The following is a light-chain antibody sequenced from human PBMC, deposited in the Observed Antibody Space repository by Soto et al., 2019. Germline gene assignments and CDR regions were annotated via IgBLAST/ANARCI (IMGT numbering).Light chain of an antibody. Sequence: QSALTQPACVSGSPGQSITISCTGTYTDVGGYNRVSWYQHHAGKGPKMLIFEVDNRPSGISDRFSGSKSGDTASLTISDLQAEDEADYYCVSYIESSLTHWVFGGGTKVTVL. CDR3: VSYIESSLTHWV. J-gene: IGLJ3*02. CDR1: YTDVGGYNR. CDR2: EVD. V-gene: IGLV2-14*01.